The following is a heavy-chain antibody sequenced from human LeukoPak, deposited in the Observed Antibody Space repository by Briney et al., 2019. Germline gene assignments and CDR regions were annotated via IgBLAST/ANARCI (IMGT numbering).Heavy chain of an antibody. Sequence: PGWSLRLSCVASGFTFSNAWMNWVRQAPGKGLEWVGHIKTKSDGGPTDYAAPVKGRFTISRDDSKNTLYLQMNSLKTEDTAVYYCTTNDAFDIWGQGTMVTVSS. V-gene: IGHV3-15*01. CDR2: IKTKSDGGPT. CDR1: GFTFSNAW. CDR3: TTNDAFDI. J-gene: IGHJ3*02.